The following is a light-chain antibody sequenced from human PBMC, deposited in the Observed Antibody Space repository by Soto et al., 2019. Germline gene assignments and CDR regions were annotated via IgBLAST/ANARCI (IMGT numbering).Light chain of an antibody. Sequence: QSALAQPASVSGSHGQSITISCAGSSRDIGAYDFVSWYQQHPGEVPKLIIFDVSDRPSGVSDRFSGSKSGDTASLTISGLQVEDEADYYCSSFSNSDTPYVFGTGTKVTVL. CDR3: SSFSNSDTPYV. V-gene: IGLV2-14*03. J-gene: IGLJ1*01. CDR1: SRDIGAYDF. CDR2: DVS.